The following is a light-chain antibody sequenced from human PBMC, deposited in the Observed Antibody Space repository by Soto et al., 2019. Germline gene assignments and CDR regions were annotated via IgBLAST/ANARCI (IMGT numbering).Light chain of an antibody. CDR1: QGVLHNSNSHHF. CDR2: WTS. V-gene: IGKV4-1*01. CDR3: QQSFGNFTWT. Sequence: TQSPDSLAVSLGARATINCRSSQGVLHNSNSHHFLSWYQQRPGQSPKLLIYWTSLRESGVPERFIGSGSGAEFTLTISSLQAEDVAFYYCQQSFGNFTWTFGQGTKVEIK. J-gene: IGKJ1*01.